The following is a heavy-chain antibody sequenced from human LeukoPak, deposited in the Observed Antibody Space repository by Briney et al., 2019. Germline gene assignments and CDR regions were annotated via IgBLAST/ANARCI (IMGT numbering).Heavy chain of an antibody. Sequence: ASVKVSCKASGYTFTIYGISWVRQAPGQGLEWMGWISGYNGNTNYAQKFQGRVTMTTDTSTSTAYMELRSLKSDDTAVYYCARPLVTLKDYYYGMDVWGQGTTVTVSS. CDR3: ARPLVTLKDYYYGMDV. J-gene: IGHJ6*02. D-gene: IGHD5-18*01. CDR1: GYTFTIYG. V-gene: IGHV1-18*01. CDR2: ISGYNGNT.